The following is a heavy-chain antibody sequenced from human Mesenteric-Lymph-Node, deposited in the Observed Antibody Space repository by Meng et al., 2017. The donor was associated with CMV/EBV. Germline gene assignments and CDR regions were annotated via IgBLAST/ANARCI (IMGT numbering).Heavy chain of an antibody. V-gene: IGHV3-30-3*01. CDR2: ISYDGSNK. CDR3: AGSGTTVTTAAFDY. D-gene: IGHD4-11*01. CDR1: GFTFSSYA. J-gene: IGHJ4*02. Sequence: GESLKISCAASGFTFSSYAMHWVRQAPGKGLEWVAVISYDGSNKYYADSVKGRFTISRDNSKNTLYLQMNSLRAEDTAVYYCAGSGTTVTTAAFDYWGQGTLVTVSS.